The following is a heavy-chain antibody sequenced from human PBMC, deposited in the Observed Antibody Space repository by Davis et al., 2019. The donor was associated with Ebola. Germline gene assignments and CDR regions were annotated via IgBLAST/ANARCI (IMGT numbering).Heavy chain of an antibody. CDR1: GSTLSRFA. CDR2: FDGEHEET. J-gene: IGHJ4*02. V-gene: IGHV1-24*01. Sequence: AASVKVSCKVSGSTLSRFAMRWVRQVPGKGLEWMGGFDGEHEETVYAQEFQGRVTMTEDTSTDTAYMELDSLRFEDTAMYYCAIVGIGSAPDYWGQGTLVTVSS. CDR3: AIVGIGSAPDY. D-gene: IGHD2-15*01.